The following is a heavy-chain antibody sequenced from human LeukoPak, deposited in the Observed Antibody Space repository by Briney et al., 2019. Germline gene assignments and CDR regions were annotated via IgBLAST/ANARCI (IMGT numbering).Heavy chain of an antibody. J-gene: IGHJ4*02. CDR2: IKQDGSEK. Sequence: GSLRLSCAASGFTFSSYWMSWVRQAPGKGLEWVANIKQDGSEKYYVDSVKGRFTISRDNAKNSLYLQMSSLRAEDTAVYYCARDYYDILTGYYHLDYWGQGTLVTVSS. CDR3: ARDYYDILTGYYHLDY. V-gene: IGHV3-7*01. CDR1: GFTFSSYW. D-gene: IGHD3-9*01.